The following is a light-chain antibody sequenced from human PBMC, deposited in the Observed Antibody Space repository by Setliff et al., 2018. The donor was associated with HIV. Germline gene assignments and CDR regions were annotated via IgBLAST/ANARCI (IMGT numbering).Light chain of an antibody. V-gene: IGLV2-14*03. CDR3: SSYSYSSTLV. CDR1: SSDVGGFDY. CDR2: AVS. Sequence: QSVLTQPASVSGSPGQSITISCTGTSSDVGGFDYVSWYQQHPGKAPKLIIYAVSKRPSGVSNRFSGSKSANTASLTISGLQADDEADYFCSSYSYSSTLVFGGGTKVTVL. J-gene: IGLJ2*01.